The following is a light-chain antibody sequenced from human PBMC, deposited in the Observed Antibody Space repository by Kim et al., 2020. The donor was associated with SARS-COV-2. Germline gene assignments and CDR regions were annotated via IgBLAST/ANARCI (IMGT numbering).Light chain of an antibody. CDR3: QQLNSYPIT. J-gene: IGKJ5*01. CDR1: QGISSY. Sequence: ASVGDRATITCRASQGISSYLAWYQQKPGKAPKLLIYAASTLQSGVPSRFSGSGSGTEFTLTISSLQPEDFATYSCQQLNSYPITFGQGTRLEIK. V-gene: IGKV1-9*01. CDR2: AAS.